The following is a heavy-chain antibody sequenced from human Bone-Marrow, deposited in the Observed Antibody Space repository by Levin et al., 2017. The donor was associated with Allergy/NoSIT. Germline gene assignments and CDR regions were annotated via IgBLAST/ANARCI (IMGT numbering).Heavy chain of an antibody. Sequence: GESLKISCKASGYTFTSHSMNWVRQAPGQGLEWIGWINTHTGNPTYAQGVTGRFVFSLDTSVSTSYLQINDLKPEDTAVYFCARETLVAAAGNSHYYYGLDGWGQGTTVTVSS. CDR1: GYTFTSHS. CDR2: INTHTGNP. V-gene: IGHV7-4-1*02. D-gene: IGHD6-13*01. J-gene: IGHJ6*02. CDR3: ARETLVAAAGNSHYYYGLDG.